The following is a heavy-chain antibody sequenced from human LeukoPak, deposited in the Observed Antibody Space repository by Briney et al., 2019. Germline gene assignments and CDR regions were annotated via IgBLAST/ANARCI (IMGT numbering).Heavy chain of an antibody. CDR3: ARAGLRYFDSTGPFDY. CDR1: GFTFSDYY. D-gene: IGHD3-9*01. V-gene: IGHV3-11*01. CDR2: ISSSGSTI. Sequence: PGGSLRLSCAASGFTFSDYYMGWIRQAPGKGLEWVSYISSSGSTIYYADSVKGRFTFSRDNAKNSLYLQMNSLRAEDTAVYYCARAGLRYFDSTGPFDYWGQGTLVTVSS. J-gene: IGHJ4*02.